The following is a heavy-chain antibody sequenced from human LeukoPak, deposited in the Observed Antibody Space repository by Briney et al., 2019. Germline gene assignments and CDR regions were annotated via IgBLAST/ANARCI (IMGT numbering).Heavy chain of an antibody. V-gene: IGHV3-7*01. Sequence: GGSLRLSCAASGFTFSSYLMSWVRQAPGKGLEWVANITPDGSQKYYVDSVRGRFTISRDNGKNSLHLQMNSLRAEDTAVYYCADPDSGWGQGTLVTVSS. J-gene: IGHJ1*01. D-gene: IGHD6-19*01. CDR1: GFTFSSYL. CDR2: ITPDGSQK. CDR3: ADPDSG.